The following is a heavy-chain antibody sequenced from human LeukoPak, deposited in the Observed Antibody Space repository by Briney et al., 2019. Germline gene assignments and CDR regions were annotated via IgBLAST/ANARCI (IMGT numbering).Heavy chain of an antibody. J-gene: IGHJ5*02. CDR1: GFTFNSHA. CDR2: ISGSDGST. D-gene: IGHD6-6*01. CDR3: AKGKGYSSSSSDH. Sequence: PGGSLSLSCAASGFTFNSHAMNWVRQAPGKGLEWVSAISGSDGSTYYAASVKGRFTISRDNSKNTLYPQMNSLRAEDTAVYHCAKGKGYSSSSSDHWGQGTLVTVSS. V-gene: IGHV3-23*01.